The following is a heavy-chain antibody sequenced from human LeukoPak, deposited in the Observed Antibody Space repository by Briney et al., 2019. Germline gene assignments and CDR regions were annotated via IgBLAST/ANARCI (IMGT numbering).Heavy chain of an antibody. CDR1: GGSFSGYY. CDR2: INHSGST. D-gene: IGHD3-9*01. CDR3: AVRYFDWLENYFDY. J-gene: IGHJ4*02. V-gene: IGHV4-34*01. Sequence: SETLSLTCTVSGGSFSGYYWSWIRQPPGKGLEWIGEINHSGSTNYNPSLKSRVTISVDTSKNQFSLKLSSVTAADTAVYYCAVRYFDWLENYFDYWGQGTLVTVSS.